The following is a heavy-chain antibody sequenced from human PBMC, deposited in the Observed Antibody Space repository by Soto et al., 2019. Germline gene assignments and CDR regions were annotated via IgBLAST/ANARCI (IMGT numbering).Heavy chain of an antibody. V-gene: IGHV3-23*01. J-gene: IGHJ5*02. D-gene: IGHD1-20*01. CDR3: AKDRVTETEFDP. CDR2: ISGNGGTT. Sequence: PGGSLRLSCAASGFTFTTYPMGWVRQAPGKGLEWVSGISGNGGTTYYTDSVKGRFTISRDNSKNTLYLQMNSLRAEDTAVYYCAKDRVTETEFDPWGQGTLVTVSS. CDR1: GFTFTTYP.